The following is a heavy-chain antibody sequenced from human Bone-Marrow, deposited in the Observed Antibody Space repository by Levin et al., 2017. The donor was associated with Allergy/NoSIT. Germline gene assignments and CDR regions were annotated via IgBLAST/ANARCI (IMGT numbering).Heavy chain of an antibody. CDR1: GFTFSSYW. V-gene: IGHV3-7*01. J-gene: IGHJ2*01. CDR2: IKQDGSEK. CDR3: ARVVVITTVRYFDL. Sequence: LSLTCAASGFTFSSYWMSWVRQAPGKGLEWVANIKQDGSEKYYVDSVKGRFTISRDNAKNSLYLQMNSLRAEDTAVYYCARVVVITTVRYFDLWGRGTLVTVSS. D-gene: IGHD3-22*01.